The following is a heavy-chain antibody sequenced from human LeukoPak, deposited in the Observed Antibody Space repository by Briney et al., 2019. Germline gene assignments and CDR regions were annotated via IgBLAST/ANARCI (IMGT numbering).Heavy chain of an antibody. V-gene: IGHV1-8*01. D-gene: IGHD6-13*01. CDR3: ARGFGYSSSWYHISPYYYYMDV. J-gene: IGHJ6*03. CDR1: GYTFTSYD. CDR2: MNPNSGNT. Sequence: ASVKVSCKASGYTFTSYDINWVRQATGQGLEWMGWMNPNSGNTGYAQKFQGRVTMTRNTSISTAYMELSSLRSEDTAVYYCARGFGYSSSWYHISPYYYYMDVWGRGTTVTISS.